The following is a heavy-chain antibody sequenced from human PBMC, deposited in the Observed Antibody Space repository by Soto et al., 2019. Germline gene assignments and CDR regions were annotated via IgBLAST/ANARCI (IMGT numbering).Heavy chain of an antibody. CDR3: ARGRVASGYCSGGSCYPPDFDY. V-gene: IGHV4-61*01. CDR1: GGSVSGGSYY. D-gene: IGHD2-15*01. J-gene: IGHJ4*02. CDR2: IYYSGST. Sequence: SETLSLTCTVSGGSVSGGSYYWSWIRQPPGKGLEWIGYIYYSGSTNYNPSLKSRVTISVDTSKNQFSLKLSSVTAADTAVYYCARGRVASGYCSGGSCYPPDFDYWGQGTLVTVSS.